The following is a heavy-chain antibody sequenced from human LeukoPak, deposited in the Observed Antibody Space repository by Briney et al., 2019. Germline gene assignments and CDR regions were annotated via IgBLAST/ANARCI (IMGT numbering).Heavy chain of an antibody. D-gene: IGHD4/OR15-4a*01. Sequence: SETLSLTCTVSGGSISSSSYYWGWIRQPPGKGLEWIGSIYYSGSTYYNPSLKSRVTISVDTSKNQFSLKLSSVTAADTAVYYCASLYGGPPGFYYYYMDVWGKGTTATVSS. V-gene: IGHV4-39*01. CDR3: ASLYGGPPGFYYYYMDV. CDR1: GGSISSSSYY. CDR2: IYYSGST. J-gene: IGHJ6*03.